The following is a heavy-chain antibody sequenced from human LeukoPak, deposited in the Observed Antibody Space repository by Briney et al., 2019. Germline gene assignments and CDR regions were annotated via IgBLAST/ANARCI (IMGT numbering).Heavy chain of an antibody. J-gene: IGHJ4*02. CDR2: IYYSGST. CDR3: ARLSWGAHVFDY. Sequence: SETLSLTCTVSGGSISSSSYYWGWIRQPPGKGLEWIGSIYYSGSTYYNPSLKSRVTISVDTSKNQFSLKLSSVTAADTAVYYCARLSWGAHVFDYWGRGTLVAVSS. D-gene: IGHD3-16*01. V-gene: IGHV4-39*01. CDR1: GGSISSSSYY.